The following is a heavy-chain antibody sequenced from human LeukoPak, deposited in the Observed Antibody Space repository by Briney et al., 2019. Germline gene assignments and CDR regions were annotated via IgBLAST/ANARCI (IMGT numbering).Heavy chain of an antibody. CDR1: GFTFSSFY. CDR3: ARGDYYDSSPHY. Sequence: GGSLRLSCAASGFTFSSFYMHWVRQAPGKGLVWVSRINGDGTIINYADSVKGRFTISRDSSKNSVFLQMNSLRVDDTALYYCARGDYYDSSPHYWGQGTLVIVSS. V-gene: IGHV3-74*01. CDR2: INGDGTII. J-gene: IGHJ1*01. D-gene: IGHD3-22*01.